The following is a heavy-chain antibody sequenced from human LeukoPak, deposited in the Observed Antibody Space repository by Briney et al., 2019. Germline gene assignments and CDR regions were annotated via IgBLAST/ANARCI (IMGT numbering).Heavy chain of an antibody. V-gene: IGHV3-64*01. J-gene: IGHJ4*02. CDR1: GFTFSSYA. D-gene: IGHD6-13*01. Sequence: GGSLRLSCAASGFTFSSYAMHWVRQAPGKGLEYVSAISSNGGSTYYANSVKGRFTISRDNSKNTLYLQMGSLRAEDMAVYYCARSLAAAGIPTVYFDYWGQGTLATVSS. CDR3: ARSLAAAGIPTVYFDY. CDR2: ISSNGGST.